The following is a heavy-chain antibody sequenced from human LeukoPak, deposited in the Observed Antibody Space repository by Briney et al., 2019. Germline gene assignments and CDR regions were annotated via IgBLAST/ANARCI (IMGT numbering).Heavy chain of an antibody. CDR1: GFTFSSYP. D-gene: IGHD1-26*01. CDR3: ATDLITGGYRFFDY. V-gene: IGHV3-23*01. J-gene: IGHJ4*02. Sequence: PGGSLRLSCAASGFTFSSYPMTWVRQAPGKGLEWVSSISTSGTNTNYADSVKGRFTISRDNSKNMVFLQMNSLRDEDSAVYYCATDLITGGYRFFDYWGQGTLVSVSS. CDR2: ISTSGTNT.